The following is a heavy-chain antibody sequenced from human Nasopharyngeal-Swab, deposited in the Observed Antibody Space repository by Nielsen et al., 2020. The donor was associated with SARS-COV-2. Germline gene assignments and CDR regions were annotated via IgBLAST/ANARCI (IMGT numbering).Heavy chain of an antibody. J-gene: IGHJ6*02. Sequence: GESLKISCAASGFTFSSYGMHWVRPAPFKVLEWVAVIWYDVSNNYYADSVKGRFTISRDNSKNTLYLQMNSLRAEDTAVYYCAREPRIQLWLLYYGMDVWGQGTTVTVSS. CDR2: IWYDVSNN. V-gene: IGHV3-33*01. CDR1: GFTFSSYG. CDR3: AREPRIQLWLLYYGMDV. D-gene: IGHD5-18*01.